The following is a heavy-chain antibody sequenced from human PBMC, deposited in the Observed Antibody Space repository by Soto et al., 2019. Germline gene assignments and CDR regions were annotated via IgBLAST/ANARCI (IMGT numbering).Heavy chain of an antibody. CDR2: MNTNTGNT. J-gene: IGHJ4*02. CDR3: ARVVRFFGGHAGY. D-gene: IGHD3-3*01. CDR1: GYTFTEFD. Sequence: QVLLVQSGADVKKPGASVKDSCKTSGYTFTEFDINWGRQAPGQGLEWMGWMNTNTGNTGDAQKFQGRVTMTRDTSISTAYMELRRLRSEDTAVYYCARVVRFFGGHAGYWGQGTLVTVSS. V-gene: IGHV1-8*01.